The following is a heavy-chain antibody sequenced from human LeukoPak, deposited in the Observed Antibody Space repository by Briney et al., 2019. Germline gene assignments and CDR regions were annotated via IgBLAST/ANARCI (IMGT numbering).Heavy chain of an antibody. V-gene: IGHV3-23*01. CDR2: ISGSGGST. D-gene: IGHD6-19*01. Sequence: GGSLRLSCAASGLTFSSYAMSWVRQAPGKGLEWVSAISGSGGSTYYAASVKGRFTISRDNSKNTLYLQMNSLRAEDTAVYYCAKELEAEAGTESDYWGQGTLVTVSS. CDR3: AKELEAEAGTESDY. J-gene: IGHJ4*02. CDR1: GLTFSSYA.